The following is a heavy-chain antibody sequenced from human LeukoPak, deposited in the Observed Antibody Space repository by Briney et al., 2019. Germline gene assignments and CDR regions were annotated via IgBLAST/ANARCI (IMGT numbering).Heavy chain of an antibody. Sequence: SVKVSCKASGGTFSNYAISWVRQAPGQGLEWMGRISPILGITNYAQKFQGRVTITADKSTSTAYMEVSSLRSEDTAVYYCARDSARSSSWADHWGQGTLVTVSS. CDR3: ARDSARSSSWADH. CDR1: GGTFSNYA. V-gene: IGHV1-69*04. J-gene: IGHJ1*01. CDR2: ISPILGIT. D-gene: IGHD2-2*01.